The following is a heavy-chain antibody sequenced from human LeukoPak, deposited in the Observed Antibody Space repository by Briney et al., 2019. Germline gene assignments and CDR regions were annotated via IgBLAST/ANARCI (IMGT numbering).Heavy chain of an antibody. J-gene: IGHJ4*02. D-gene: IGHD4-17*01. Sequence: QPGGSLRLSCAASGFTFSSYAMSWVRQAPGKGLEWVSVISGSGGSTYYVDSVKGRFTISRDNSKNTLSLQMNSLRAEDTAVYYCARDPNTGFDYWGQGTLVTVSS. CDR2: ISGSGGST. CDR1: GFTFSSYA. V-gene: IGHV3-23*01. CDR3: ARDPNTGFDY.